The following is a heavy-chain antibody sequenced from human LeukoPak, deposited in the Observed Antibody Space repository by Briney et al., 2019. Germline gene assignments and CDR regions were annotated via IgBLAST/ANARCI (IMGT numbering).Heavy chain of an antibody. Sequence: GGSLRLSCAASGFTFSSYWMHWVRQAPGKGLVWVSRINSDGSITTYADSVRGRFTISRDNAKSTLYLQMNSLRIEDTAIYYCTTGPPGKIALGGPDYWGRGTLVTVSS. CDR1: GFTFSSYW. J-gene: IGHJ4*02. V-gene: IGHV3-74*01. CDR2: INSDGSIT. D-gene: IGHD6-13*01. CDR3: TTGPPGKIALGGPDY.